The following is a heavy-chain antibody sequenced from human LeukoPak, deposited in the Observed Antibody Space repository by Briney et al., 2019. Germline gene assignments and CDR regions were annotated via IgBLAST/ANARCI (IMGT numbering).Heavy chain of an antibody. CDR2: INPNSGGT. CDR1: GYTFTGYY. J-gene: IGHJ4*02. D-gene: IGHD2-2*01. CDR3: AREGPDCSSTRCLDY. Sequence: GASVKFSCKASGYTFTGYYMHWVRQAPGQGLEWMGWINPNSGGTNYAQKFKGRVTMTRDTSISTAYMELSRLRSDDTAVYYCAREGPDCSSTRCLDYWGQGTLVTVSS. V-gene: IGHV1-2*02.